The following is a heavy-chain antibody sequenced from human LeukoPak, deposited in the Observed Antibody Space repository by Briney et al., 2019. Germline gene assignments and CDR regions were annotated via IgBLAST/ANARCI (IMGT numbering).Heavy chain of an antibody. Sequence: GGSLRLSCAASGFTFSGYGMHWVRQAPGKGLEWVAVISFDGSNKYYADSVKGRFTISRDNSKNTLYLQMNSLRAEDTAVYYCAREWELRLNAFDIWGQGTMVTVSS. J-gene: IGHJ3*02. CDR3: AREWELRLNAFDI. V-gene: IGHV3-30*03. CDR2: ISFDGSNK. CDR1: GFTFSGYG. D-gene: IGHD1-7*01.